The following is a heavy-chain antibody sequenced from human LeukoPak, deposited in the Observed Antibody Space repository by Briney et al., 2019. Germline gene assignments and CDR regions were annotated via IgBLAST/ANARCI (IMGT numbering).Heavy chain of an antibody. Sequence: PSEPLSLTCTVSGGPISSSSYYWGWIRQPPGKGLERIGYIYYSGSTNYNPSRKSRVTISVDMSDNQFSLKRRSVTAADTAVYYCARHPPRESRGNAFDIWGQGTKVTVSS. CDR3: ARHPPRESRGNAFDI. CDR2: IYYSGST. D-gene: IGHD5-12*01. V-gene: IGHV4-61*05. CDR1: GGPISSSSYY. J-gene: IGHJ3*02.